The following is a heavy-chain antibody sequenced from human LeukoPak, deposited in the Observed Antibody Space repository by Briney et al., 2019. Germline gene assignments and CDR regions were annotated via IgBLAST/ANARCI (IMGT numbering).Heavy chain of an antibody. J-gene: IGHJ4*02. CDR1: GFTFSSYG. V-gene: IGHV3-30*02. D-gene: IGHD6-13*01. CDR2: IRYDGSNK. CDR3: AKGLYKIAAAPDY. Sequence: GGSLRLSCAGSGFTFSSYGMHWVRQAPGKGLEWVAFIRYDGSNKYYADSVKGRFTISRDNSKNTLYLQMNSLRAEDTAVYYCAKGLYKIAAAPDYWGQGTLVTVSS.